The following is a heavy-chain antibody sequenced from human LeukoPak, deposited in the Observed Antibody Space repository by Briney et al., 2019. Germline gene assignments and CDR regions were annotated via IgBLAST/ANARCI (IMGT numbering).Heavy chain of an antibody. CDR1: GGTFSSYA. V-gene: IGHV1-69*04. Sequence: SVKVSCKAPGGTFSSYAISWVRQAPGQGLEWMGRIIPILGIANYAQKFQGRVTITADKSTSTAYMELSSLRSEDTAVYYCASPYYYDSSGYSFVYWGQGTLVTVSS. CDR3: ASPYYYDSSGYSFVY. CDR2: IIPILGIA. D-gene: IGHD3-22*01. J-gene: IGHJ4*02.